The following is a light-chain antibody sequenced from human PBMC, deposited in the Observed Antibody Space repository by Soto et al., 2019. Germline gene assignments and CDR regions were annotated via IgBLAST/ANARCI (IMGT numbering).Light chain of an antibody. CDR3: QQRSDWPSA. CDR2: DAS. V-gene: IGKV3-11*01. J-gene: IGKJ4*01. Sequence: IVLTQSPDTLSLSPGETATLSCRASQSISDYLAWYQQIPGQAPRLLIYDASNRATGIPGRFSGSGSGTDFSLTISSLEAEDFAIYYCQQRSDWPSAFGGGTRVEIK. CDR1: QSISDY.